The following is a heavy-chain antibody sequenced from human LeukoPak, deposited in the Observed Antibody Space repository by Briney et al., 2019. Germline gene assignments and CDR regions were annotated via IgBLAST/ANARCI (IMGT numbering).Heavy chain of an antibody. CDR3: ARGLYYYDSSGFRNH. CDR1: GFTFSSYE. Sequence: PGGSLRLSCAASGFTFSSYEMNWVRQAPGKGLEWVSYISSSGSTIYYADSVKGRFTISRDNAKNSLYLQMNSLRAEDTAVYYCARGLYYYDSSGFRNHWGQGTLVTVSS. V-gene: IGHV3-48*03. J-gene: IGHJ5*02. D-gene: IGHD3-22*01. CDR2: ISSSGSTI.